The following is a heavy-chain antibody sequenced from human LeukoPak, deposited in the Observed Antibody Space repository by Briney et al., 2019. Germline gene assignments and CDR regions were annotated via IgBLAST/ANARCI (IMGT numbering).Heavy chain of an antibody. CDR1: GFTFSSYV. J-gene: IGHJ6*03. D-gene: IGHD4-11*01. CDR3: AKGVDYTPLHYMDV. CDR2: ISYDGSNE. V-gene: IGHV3-30*04. Sequence: GGSLRLSCAASGFTFSSYVMHWVRQAPGKGLEWVAIISYDGSNEYYADSVKGRFTISRDNSKNTLYLQMNSLRAEDTAVYYCAKGVDYTPLHYMDVWGKGTTVTVSS.